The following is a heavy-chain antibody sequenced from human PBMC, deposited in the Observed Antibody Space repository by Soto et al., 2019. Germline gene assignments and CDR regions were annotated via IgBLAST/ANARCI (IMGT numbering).Heavy chain of an antibody. CDR3: AHKGGRGAAMDV. D-gene: IGHD2-15*01. J-gene: IGHJ6*02. CDR1: GFSLSNSGVG. Sequence: QITLKESGPTLVKPTQTLTLTCTFSGFSLSNSGVGVGWIRQPPGKALEWLTLIYWDDDERYSPSLKSRLTITKDTSKIQVVLTLTNMDPVDTATYFCAHKGGRGAAMDVWGQGTTVTVSS. V-gene: IGHV2-5*02. CDR2: IYWDDDE.